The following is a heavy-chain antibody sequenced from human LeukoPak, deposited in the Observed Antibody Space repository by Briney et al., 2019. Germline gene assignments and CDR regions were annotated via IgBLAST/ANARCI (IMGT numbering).Heavy chain of an antibody. CDR1: GFAVSNTY. CDR3: AREWGYANHFDY. J-gene: IGHJ4*02. Sequence: GGSLRLSCAATGFAVSNTYMSWVRQAPGKGLEWVSVIYSLGTTYYADSVKGRFIISRDNSKNTLYLQMNSLRAEDTAVYYCAREWGYANHFDYWGQGTLVTVSS. V-gene: IGHV3-53*01. D-gene: IGHD2-8*01. CDR2: IYSLGTT.